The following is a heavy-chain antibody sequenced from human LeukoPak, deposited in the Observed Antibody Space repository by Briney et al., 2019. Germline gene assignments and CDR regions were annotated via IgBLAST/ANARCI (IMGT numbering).Heavy chain of an antibody. CDR1: GFTFNRYN. CDR3: ARDILAYGSGPSGYFDL. V-gene: IGHV3-21*04. D-gene: IGHD3-10*01. CDR2: ISTSSSYI. Sequence: GGSLRLSCAASGFTFNRYNMNWVRRAPGKGLEWVSSISTSSSYIYYADSVRGRFTTSRDNAKNSLYLQMNSLRAEDTALYYCARDILAYGSGPSGYFDLWGRGTLVTVSS. J-gene: IGHJ2*01.